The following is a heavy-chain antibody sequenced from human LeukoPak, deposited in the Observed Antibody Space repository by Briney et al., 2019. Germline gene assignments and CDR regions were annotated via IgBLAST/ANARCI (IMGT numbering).Heavy chain of an antibody. J-gene: IGHJ5*02. Sequence: GASVKVSCKVSGYTLTELSMNWVRQAPGKGPEWMGGFDPEYGKTIYAQKFQGRVTMTEDTSTDTAYMELSSLRSEDTAVYYCARVVTPRYCSTTSCYWKGWLDPWGQGTLVTVSS. D-gene: IGHD2-2*01. CDR2: FDPEYGKT. CDR1: GYTLTELS. V-gene: IGHV1-24*01. CDR3: ARVVTPRYCSTTSCYWKGWLDP.